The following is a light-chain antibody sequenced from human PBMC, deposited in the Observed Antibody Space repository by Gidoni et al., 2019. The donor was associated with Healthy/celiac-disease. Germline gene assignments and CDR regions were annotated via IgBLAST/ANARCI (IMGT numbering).Light chain of an antibody. CDR3: IPGTHWPPT. CDR2: KVS. CDR1: QSLVYSDGNTY. V-gene: IGKV2-30*01. J-gene: IGKJ4*01. Sequence: DVVMTQPPPPLPVTLGQPASIPCRSSQSLVYSDGNTYLNWFQQRPGQSPRRLIYKVSNRDSGDPDRYSGSESGADFTLRINKVEDEDVGIYYCIPGTHWPPTFXGXTKVEIK.